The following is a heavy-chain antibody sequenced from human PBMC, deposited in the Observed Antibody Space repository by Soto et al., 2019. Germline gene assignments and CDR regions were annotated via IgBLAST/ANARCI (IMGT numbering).Heavy chain of an antibody. CDR1: GFTFSSYA. V-gene: IGHV3-30-3*01. J-gene: IGHJ6*03. Sequence: GGSLRLSCAASGFTFSSYAMHWVRQAPGKGLEWVAVISYDGSNKYYADSVKGRFTISRDNSKNTLYLQMNSLRAEDTAVYYCARDGSSYGDPSYYYYYYMDVWGKGTTVTVSS. D-gene: IGHD4-17*01. CDR3: ARDGSSYGDPSYYYYYYMDV. CDR2: ISYDGSNK.